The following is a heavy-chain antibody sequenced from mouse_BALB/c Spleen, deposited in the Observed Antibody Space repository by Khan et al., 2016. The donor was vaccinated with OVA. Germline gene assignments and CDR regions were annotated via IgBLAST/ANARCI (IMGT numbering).Heavy chain of an antibody. CDR1: GYSITSDYA. V-gene: IGHV3-2*02. J-gene: IGHJ2*01. CDR2: ISYSGST. Sequence: EVKLLESGPGLVKPSQSLSLTCTVTGYSITSDYAWNWIRQFPGNKLEWMGYISYSGSTSYNPSLKSRISITRDTSKNQFFLQLNSVTTEDTATYYCARSIMANWGQGITLTVSS. CDR3: ARSIMAN.